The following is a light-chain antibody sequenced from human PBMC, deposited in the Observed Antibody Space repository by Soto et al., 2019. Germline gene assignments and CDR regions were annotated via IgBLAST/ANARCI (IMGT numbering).Light chain of an antibody. V-gene: IGKV1-39*01. CDR2: AAS. CDR3: QQSYSTPRLT. Sequence: DIQMTQSPSSLSASVGDRVTITCRASQSISSYLNWYQQKPGKAPKLLIYAASSLQSGVPSRFSGSVSGTDFTLTISSLQPEDFATYYCQQSYSTPRLTFGGGTKVDIK. J-gene: IGKJ4*01. CDR1: QSISSY.